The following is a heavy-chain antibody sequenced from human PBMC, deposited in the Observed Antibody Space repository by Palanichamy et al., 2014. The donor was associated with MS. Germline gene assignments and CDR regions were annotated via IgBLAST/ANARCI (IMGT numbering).Heavy chain of an antibody. Sequence: EVQVVEVRGKLGKGLGGPVRLSCAASGFIFSNAWMGLGPGRLQGRGLEWVGRIQARADGGTIGYTAPVKGRFIISGDDSSNTLYLQMNSLRTEDTAVYYCTVTISSPGGFDHWGQGALVTVSS. CDR2: IQARADGGTI. J-gene: IGHJ4*02. CDR1: GFIFSNAW. D-gene: IGHD4-11*01. V-gene: IGHV3-15*01. CDR3: TVTISSPGGFDH.